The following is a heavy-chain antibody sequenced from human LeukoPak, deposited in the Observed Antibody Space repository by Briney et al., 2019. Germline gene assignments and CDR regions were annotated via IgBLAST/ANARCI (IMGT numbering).Heavy chain of an antibody. V-gene: IGHV1-2*02. CDR3: AREYSSSSRGWWFDP. CDR2: INPNSGGT. D-gene: IGHD6-6*01. J-gene: IGHJ5*02. Sequence: ASVKVSCKASGYTFTGYYMHWVRQAPGQGLEWMGCINPNSGGTNYAQKFQGRVTMTRDTSISTAYMELSRLRSDDTAVYYCAREYSSSSRGWWFDPWGQGTLVTVSS. CDR1: GYTFTGYY.